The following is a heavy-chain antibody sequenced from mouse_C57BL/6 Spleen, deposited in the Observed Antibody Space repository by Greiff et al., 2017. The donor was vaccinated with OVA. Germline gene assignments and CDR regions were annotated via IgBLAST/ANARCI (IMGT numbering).Heavy chain of an antibody. Sequence: DVMLVESGGGLVQPKGSLKLSCAASGFSFNTYAMNWVRQAPGKGLEWVARIRSKSNNYATYYADSVKDRFTISRDDSESMLYLQMNNLKTEDTAMYYCVKGGTGFAYWGQGTLVTVSA. CDR2: IRSKSNNYAT. CDR3: VKGGTGFAY. J-gene: IGHJ3*01. CDR1: GFSFNTYA. V-gene: IGHV10-1*01. D-gene: IGHD4-1*01.